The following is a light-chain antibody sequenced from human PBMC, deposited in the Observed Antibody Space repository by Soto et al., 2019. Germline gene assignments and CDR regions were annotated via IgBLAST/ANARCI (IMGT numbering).Light chain of an antibody. V-gene: IGKV1-39*01. J-gene: IGKJ1*01. CDR3: QQSYSTPPT. Sequence: DIQMTQSPSSLSASVGDRVTITCRASQSISSYLNWYQQKPGKAPKLLIYAASSLQSGVPSRFSGSGSGTDFTLTIRSLQPEDFATYYWQQSYSTPPTFGKGTKVEIK. CDR1: QSISSY. CDR2: AAS.